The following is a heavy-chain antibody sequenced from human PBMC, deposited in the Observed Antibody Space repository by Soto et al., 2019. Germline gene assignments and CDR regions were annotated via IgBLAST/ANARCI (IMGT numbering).Heavy chain of an antibody. Sequence: QVQLVQSRAEVRQPASSVKVSCKTYGGTFSSYAISWVRQAPGQGLEWMGGIVPIVDTSTYAQKFQGRVTITADESTSTAYMELSSLRSDDTAIYYCVRVVAIPGYPDNWGQGTLVTVSS. CDR1: GGTFSSYA. D-gene: IGHD5-12*01. V-gene: IGHV1-69*12. J-gene: IGHJ4*02. CDR2: IVPIVDTS. CDR3: VRVVAIPGYPDN.